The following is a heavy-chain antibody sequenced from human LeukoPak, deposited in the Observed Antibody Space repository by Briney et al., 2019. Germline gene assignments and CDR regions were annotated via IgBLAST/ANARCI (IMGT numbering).Heavy chain of an antibody. V-gene: IGHV4-4*07. CDR2: IYTSGST. J-gene: IGHJ6*03. CDR3: ARDVGMITSYYYYMDV. Sequence: SETLSLTCTVSGGSISSYYWSWIRQPAGKGLEWIGRIYTSGSTNYNPSLKSRVTMSVDTSKNQFSLKLSSVTAADTAVYYCARDVGMITSYYYYMDVCGKGTTVTVSS. CDR1: GGSISSYY. D-gene: IGHD3-16*01.